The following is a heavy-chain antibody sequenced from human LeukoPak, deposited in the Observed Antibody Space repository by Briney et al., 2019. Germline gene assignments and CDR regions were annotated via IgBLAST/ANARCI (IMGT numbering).Heavy chain of an antibody. CDR3: AREALYCSSTSCYNRFDP. D-gene: IGHD2-2*01. CDR2: IYYSGST. J-gene: IGHJ5*02. CDR1: GGSISSGGYS. Sequence: PSETLSLTCAVSGGSISSGGYSWSWIRQPPGKGLEWIGYIYYSGSTYYNPSLKSRVTISVDTSKNQFSLKLSSVTAADTAVYYCAREALYCSSTSCYNRFDPWGQGTLVTVSP. V-gene: IGHV4-30-4*07.